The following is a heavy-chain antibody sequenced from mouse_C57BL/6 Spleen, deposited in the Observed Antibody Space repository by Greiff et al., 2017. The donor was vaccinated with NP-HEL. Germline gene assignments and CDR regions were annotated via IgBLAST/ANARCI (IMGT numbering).Heavy chain of an antibody. CDR1: GYTFTSYW. Sequence: QVQLKQPGAELVRPGSSVKLSCKASGYTFTSYWMHWVKQRPIQGLEWIGNIDPSDSETHYNQKFKDKATLTVDKSSSTAYMQLSSLTSEDSAVYYCARDYDYDGAWFAYWGQGTLVTVSA. CDR2: IDPSDSET. CDR3: ARDYDYDGAWFAY. D-gene: IGHD2-4*01. V-gene: IGHV1-52*01. J-gene: IGHJ3*01.